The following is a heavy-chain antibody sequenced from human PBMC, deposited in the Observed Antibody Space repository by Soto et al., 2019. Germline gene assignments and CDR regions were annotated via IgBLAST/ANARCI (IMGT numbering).Heavy chain of an antibody. V-gene: IGHV3-21*01. Sequence: EVQLVASGGGLVKPGGSLRLSCAASGFTFSSYSMNWVRQAPGKGLEWVSSISSARDYIYYAESVKGRFTISRDNAKNSLYLQMNSLRAEDTAVYYCARGVGSGTYSPTYFDSWGQGTLVTVSS. CDR1: GFTFSSYS. CDR2: ISSARDYI. D-gene: IGHD3-10*01. J-gene: IGHJ4*02. CDR3: ARGVGSGTYSPTYFDS.